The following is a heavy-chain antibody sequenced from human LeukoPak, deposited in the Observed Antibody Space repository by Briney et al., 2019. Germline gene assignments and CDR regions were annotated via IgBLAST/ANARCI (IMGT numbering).Heavy chain of an antibody. Sequence: PSETLSLTCTVSGGSISSGGYSWSWIRQHPGKGLEWVGYIYYSGSTYYNPSLKSRVTISVDTSKNQFSLKLSSVTAADTAVYYCARGRGPYYYDSSGPQNDYWGQGTLVTVSS. V-gene: IGHV4-31*03. CDR1: GGSISSGGYS. CDR2: IYYSGST. D-gene: IGHD3-22*01. J-gene: IGHJ4*02. CDR3: ARGRGPYYYDSSGPQNDY.